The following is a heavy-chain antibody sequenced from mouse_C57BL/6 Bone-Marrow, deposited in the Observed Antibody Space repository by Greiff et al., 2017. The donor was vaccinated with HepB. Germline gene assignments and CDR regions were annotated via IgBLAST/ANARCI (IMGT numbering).Heavy chain of an antibody. CDR2: ISNLAYSI. D-gene: IGHD4-1*01. V-gene: IGHV5-15*01. Sequence: EVHLVESGGGLVQPGGSLKLSCAASGFTFSDYGMAWVRQAPRKGPEWVAFISNLAYSIYYADTVTGRFTISRENAKNTLYLEMSSLRSEDTAMYYCARLTGTKAYWGQGTLVTVSA. CDR3: ARLTGTKAY. CDR1: GFTFSDYG. J-gene: IGHJ3*01.